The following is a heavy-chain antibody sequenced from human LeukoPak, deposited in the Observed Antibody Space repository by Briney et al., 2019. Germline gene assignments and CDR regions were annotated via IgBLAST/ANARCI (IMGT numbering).Heavy chain of an antibody. CDR3: AKAPRDSSGYFLFFFDH. V-gene: IGHV3-7*03. J-gene: IGHJ4*02. D-gene: IGHD3-22*01. CDR2: IKRDGSEK. CDR1: GFTFSNYW. Sequence: GGSLRLSCAASGFTFSNYWMSWVRQAPGKGLEWVANIKRDGSEKYYVDSVKGRFTISRDNAKNSLYLQMNSLRAEDTAIYYCAKAPRDSSGYFLFFFDHWGQGTLVTVSS.